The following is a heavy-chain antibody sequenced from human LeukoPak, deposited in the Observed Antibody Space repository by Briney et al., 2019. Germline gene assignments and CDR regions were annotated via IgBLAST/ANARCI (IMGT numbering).Heavy chain of an antibody. CDR1: GFSFSSYG. Sequence: ASVKVSCKASGFSFSSYGISWVRQAPGQGLEWMGWISGYNGNTNYAQKFQGRVTMTTDTSTSTAYMDLRSLRSDDTAVYYCARVFVGSGYYYGDYWGQGTPVTVSS. D-gene: IGHD3-22*01. CDR2: ISGYNGNT. J-gene: IGHJ4*02. V-gene: IGHV1-18*01. CDR3: ARVFVGSGYYYGDY.